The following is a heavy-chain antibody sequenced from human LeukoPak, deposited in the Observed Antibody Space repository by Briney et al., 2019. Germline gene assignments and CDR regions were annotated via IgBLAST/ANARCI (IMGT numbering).Heavy chain of an antibody. D-gene: IGHD5-18*01. J-gene: IGHJ4*02. CDR2: INSDGSST. V-gene: IGHV3-74*01. CDR3: ARGYSYGYGYYFDY. CDR1: GFTFSSYW. Sequence: GGSLRLSCPASGFTFSSYWMHWVRQAPGKGLVWVSRINSDGSSTSYADSVKGRFTISRDNAKNTLYLQMNSLRAEDTAVYYCARGYSYGYGYYFDYWGQGTLVTVSS.